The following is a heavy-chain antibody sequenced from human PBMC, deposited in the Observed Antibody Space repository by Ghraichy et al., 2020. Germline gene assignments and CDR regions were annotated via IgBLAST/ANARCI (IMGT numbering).Heavy chain of an antibody. CDR1: GFTFSDYY. D-gene: IGHD3-16*02. V-gene: IGHV3-11*01. Sequence: GSLRLSCAASGFTFSDYYMSWIRQAPGKGLEWVSYISSSGSTIYYADSVKGRFTISRDNAKNSLYLQMNSLRAEDTAVYYCARDGGYDYVWGSYHKLYGMDVWGQGTTVTVSS. J-gene: IGHJ6*02. CDR3: ARDGGYDYVWGSYHKLYGMDV. CDR2: ISSSGSTI.